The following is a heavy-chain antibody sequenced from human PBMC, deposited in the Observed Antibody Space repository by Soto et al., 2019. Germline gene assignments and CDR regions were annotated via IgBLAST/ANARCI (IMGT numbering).Heavy chain of an antibody. D-gene: IGHD6-13*01. V-gene: IGHV1-18*01. CDR1: GYTFTSYG. J-gene: IGHJ4*02. Sequence: GASVKVSCKASGYTFTSYGISWVRQAPGQGLEWMGWTSAYNGNTNYAQKLQGRVTMTTDTSTSTAYMELSSLRSEDTAVYYCAFIAAAGKGDYWGQGTLVTVSS. CDR2: TSAYNGNT. CDR3: AFIAAAGKGDY.